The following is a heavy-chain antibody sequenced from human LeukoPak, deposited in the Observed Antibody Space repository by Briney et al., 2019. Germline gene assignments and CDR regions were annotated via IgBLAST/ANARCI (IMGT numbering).Heavy chain of an antibody. CDR1: VGTFSSYA. Sequence: SSVKVSCKASVGTFSSYAISWVRQAPGQGLEWMGGIIPIFGTANYAQKLQGRVTINADESTSTEYMELGSLRSEDTAVYYCARGTSSDYGMDVWGQGTTVTVSS. CDR2: IIPIFGTA. V-gene: IGHV1-69*13. D-gene: IGHD3-22*01. CDR3: ARGTSSDYGMDV. J-gene: IGHJ6*02.